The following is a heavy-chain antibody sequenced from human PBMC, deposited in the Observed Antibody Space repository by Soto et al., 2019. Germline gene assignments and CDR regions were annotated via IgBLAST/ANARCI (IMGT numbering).Heavy chain of an antibody. D-gene: IGHD3-16*01. Sequence: SVKVSCKASGGTFSSYAISWVRQAPGQGLEWMGGIIPIFGTANYAQKFQGRVTITADESTSTAYMELSSLRSEDTAVYYCALSPSGSFGYYYYYGMDVWGQGTTVTVSS. CDR3: ALSPSGSFGYYYYYGMDV. V-gene: IGHV1-69*13. CDR2: IIPIFGTA. CDR1: GGTFSSYA. J-gene: IGHJ6*02.